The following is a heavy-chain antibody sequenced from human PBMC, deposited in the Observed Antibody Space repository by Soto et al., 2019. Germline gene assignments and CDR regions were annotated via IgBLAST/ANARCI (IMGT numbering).Heavy chain of an antibody. CDR2: ISHDGNNK. J-gene: IGHJ5*02. V-gene: IGHV3-30-3*01. D-gene: IGHD3-10*01. CDR3: SRDSAVITMVLPDDP. Sequence: PGGSLRLSCAASGFIFRNYAMHWVRQAPGKGLEWVAVISHDGNNKYYADSVKGRFTISRDNSKNTLYLQINSLRVEDTAVYYCSRDSAVITMVLPDDPGGEGTLVTVYS. CDR1: GFIFRNYA.